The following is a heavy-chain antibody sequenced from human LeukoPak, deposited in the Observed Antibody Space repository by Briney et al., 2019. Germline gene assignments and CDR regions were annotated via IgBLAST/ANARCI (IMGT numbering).Heavy chain of an antibody. CDR1: GFSFDDYA. D-gene: IGHD4-23*01. J-gene: IGHJ4*02. V-gene: IGHV3-9*01. CDR3: AKVRNKYGGAFDY. Sequence: PGGSLRLSCAASGFSFDDYAMHWVRQAPGKGLEWVSGISWNRDTIGYADSVKGRFTISRDNAKNSLYLQMNSLRAEDTALYYCAKVRNKYGGAFDYWGQGTLVTVSS. CDR2: ISWNRDTI.